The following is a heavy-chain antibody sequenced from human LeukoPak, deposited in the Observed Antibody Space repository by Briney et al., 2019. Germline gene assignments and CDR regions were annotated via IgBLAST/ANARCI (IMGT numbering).Heavy chain of an antibody. CDR3: ASEFYYDSGY. D-gene: IGHD3-22*01. Sequence: GRSLRLSCAPSGFVFSNYGMHWVRQAPGKGLEWVAIIWHDGSKKYYADSVLGRFTISRDNSRNTLYLQMNSLRAEDTAIYYCASEFYYDSGYWGQGTLVTVSS. J-gene: IGHJ4*02. CDR1: GFVFSNYG. V-gene: IGHV3-33*01. CDR2: IWHDGSKK.